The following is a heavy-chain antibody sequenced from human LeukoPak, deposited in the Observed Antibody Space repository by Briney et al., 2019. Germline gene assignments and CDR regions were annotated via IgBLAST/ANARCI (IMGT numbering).Heavy chain of an antibody. V-gene: IGHV4-39*01. CDR2: IYYSGST. D-gene: IGHD2-2*03. Sequence: QASETLSLTCTVSGGSISSSSYYWGWIRQPPGKGLEWIGSIYYSGSTYYNPSLKSRVTISVDTSKNQFSLKLSSVTAADTAVYYCARQGMDIVVVPAAKGYFDYWGQGTLVTVSS. CDR3: ARQGMDIVVVPAAKGYFDY. J-gene: IGHJ4*02. CDR1: GGSISSSSYY.